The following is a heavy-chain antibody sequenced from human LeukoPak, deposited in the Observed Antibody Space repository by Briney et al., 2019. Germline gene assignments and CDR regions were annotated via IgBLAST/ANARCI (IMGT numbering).Heavy chain of an antibody. Sequence: PGGSLRLSXAVSGFTFSSHWMSWVRQAPGKGMEWVANIKQDGSEKYYVDSVKGRFTISRDNAKNSLYLQMNSLRAEDTAVYYCARDDLWLLRYWGQGTLVTVSS. V-gene: IGHV3-7*01. D-gene: IGHD3-22*01. CDR1: GFTFSSHW. J-gene: IGHJ4*02. CDR3: ARDDLWLLRY. CDR2: IKQDGSEK.